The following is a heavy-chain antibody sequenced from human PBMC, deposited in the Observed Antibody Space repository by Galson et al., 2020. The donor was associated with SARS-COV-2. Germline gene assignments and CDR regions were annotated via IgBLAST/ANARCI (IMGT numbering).Heavy chain of an antibody. CDR3: AKDMSSSAWYRVHFDY. Sequence: GGSLRLSCAASGFTFDDYAMHWVRQAPGKGLEWVSGISWNSGSIGYADSVKGRFTISRDNAKNSLYLQMNSLRAEDTALYYCAKDMSSSAWYRVHFDYWGQGSLVAVSS. CDR2: ISWNSGSI. V-gene: IGHV3-9*01. CDR1: GFTFDDYA. J-gene: IGHJ4*02. D-gene: IGHD3-22*01.